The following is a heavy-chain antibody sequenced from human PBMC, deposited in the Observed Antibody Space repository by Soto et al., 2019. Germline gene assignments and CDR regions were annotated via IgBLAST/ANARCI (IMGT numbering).Heavy chain of an antibody. D-gene: IGHD1-1*01. J-gene: IGHJ4*02. V-gene: IGHV1-18*01. CDR1: GYTFTSYG. Sequence: GASVKVSCKASGYTFTSYGISWVRQAPGQGLEWMGWISAYNGNTNYAQKLQGRVTMTTDTSTSTAYMELRSLRSDDTAVYYCARDSNLGHPNLTTDYWGQGTLVTVSS. CDR2: ISAYNGNT. CDR3: ARDSNLGHPNLTTDY.